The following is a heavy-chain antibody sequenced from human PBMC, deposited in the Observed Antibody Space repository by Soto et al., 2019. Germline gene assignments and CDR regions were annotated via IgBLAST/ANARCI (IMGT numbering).Heavy chain of an antibody. CDR1: GFTFNSYG. CDR3: AKGSYPGRYSDFDY. D-gene: IGHD1-26*01. J-gene: IGHJ4*02. V-gene: IGHV3-30*18. CDR2: ISYDGSDK. Sequence: QVQLVESGGGVVQPGRSLRLSCAASGFTFNSYGMFWVRQAPGRGLEWVAFISYDGSDKKYSDSVKGRFTISRDNSKNTVFLQMNSLRAVDTAVYYCAKGSYPGRYSDFDYWGQGTLATVST.